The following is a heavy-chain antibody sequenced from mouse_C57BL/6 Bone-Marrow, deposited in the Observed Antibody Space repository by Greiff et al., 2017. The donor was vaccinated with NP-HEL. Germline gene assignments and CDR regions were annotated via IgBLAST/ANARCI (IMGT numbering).Heavy chain of an antibody. V-gene: IGHV1-26*01. Sequence: VQLQQSGPELVKPGASVKISCKASGYTFTDYYMNWVKQSHGKSLEWIGDINPNNGGTSYNQKFKGKATLTVDKSSSTAYMELRSLTSEDSAVYYCERRGYDYDVYWYFDVWGTGTAVTVTA. D-gene: IGHD2-4*01. CDR2: INPNNGGT. CDR3: ERRGYDYDVYWYFDV. CDR1: GYTFTDYY. J-gene: IGHJ1*03.